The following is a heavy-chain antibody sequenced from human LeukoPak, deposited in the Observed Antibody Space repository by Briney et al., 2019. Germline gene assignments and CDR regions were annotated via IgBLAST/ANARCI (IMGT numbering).Heavy chain of an antibody. J-gene: IGHJ4*02. Sequence: GGSLRLSCGASGFLFRTYNMNWVRRAPGKGLEWVSSISSSNYIYYADSVKGRFTISRDDAETSLYLQMNSLRAEDTAVYYCARDRLENYYFDKWGQGTLVTVSS. CDR1: GFLFRTYN. CDR3: ARDRLENYYFDK. D-gene: IGHD2/OR15-2a*01. V-gene: IGHV3-21*01. CDR2: ISSSNYI.